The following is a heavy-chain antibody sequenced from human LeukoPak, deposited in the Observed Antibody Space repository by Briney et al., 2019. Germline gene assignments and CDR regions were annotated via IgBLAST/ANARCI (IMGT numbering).Heavy chain of an antibody. CDR3: ARDVRGGGQLLSGIDY. D-gene: IGHD2-2*01. CDR1: GYTFTSYY. CDR2: INPSGGST. V-gene: IGHV1-46*01. Sequence: VASVKVSCKASGYTFTSYYMHWVRQAPGQGLEWMGIINPSGGSTSYAQKFQGRVTMTRDTSTSTVYMELSSLRSEDTAVYYCARDVRGGGQLLSGIDYWGQGTLVTVSS. J-gene: IGHJ4*02.